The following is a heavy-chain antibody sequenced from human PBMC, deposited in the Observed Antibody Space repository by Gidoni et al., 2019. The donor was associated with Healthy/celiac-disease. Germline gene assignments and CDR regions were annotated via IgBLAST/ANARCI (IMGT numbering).Heavy chain of an antibody. Sequence: EVQLVESGGGLVQPGGSLRLSCAASGFTFSSYWMSWVRQAQGKGLEWVANIKQDGSEKYYVDSVKGRFTISRDNAKNALYLQMNSLRAEDTAVYYCARVVYYYDSSGSRYYFDYWGQGTLVTVSS. CDR2: IKQDGSEK. CDR1: GFTFSSYW. D-gene: IGHD3-22*01. J-gene: IGHJ4*02. CDR3: ARVVYYYDSSGSRYYFDY. V-gene: IGHV3-7*04.